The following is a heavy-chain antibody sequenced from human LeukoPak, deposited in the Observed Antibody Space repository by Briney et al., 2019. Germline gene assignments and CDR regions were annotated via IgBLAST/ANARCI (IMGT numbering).Heavy chain of an antibody. CDR1: GFTFSSYS. CDR3: AKEVFDTGKAFES. J-gene: IGHJ4*02. Sequence: GGSLRLSCAASGFTFSSYSMNWVRQAPGKGLEWVSYISKSSDRIYHADSVKGRFTISRDNAKNSLYLQMDSLRAEDTAVYYCAKEVFDTGKAFESWGQGTLVTVSS. V-gene: IGHV3-48*04. CDR2: ISKSSDRI. D-gene: IGHD3-10*01.